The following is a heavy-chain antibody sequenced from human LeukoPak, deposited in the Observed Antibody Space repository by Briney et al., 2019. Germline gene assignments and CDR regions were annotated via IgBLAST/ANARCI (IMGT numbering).Heavy chain of an antibody. D-gene: IGHD3-10*01. CDR2: IKQGGSEE. V-gene: IGHV3-7*03. CDR3: AKAGGDGSGSYSDY. CDR1: GFTFREYW. J-gene: IGHJ4*02. Sequence: QPGGSLRLSCEASGFTFREYWMSWVRQAPGKGLEWVASIKQGGSEEYYVDSVKGRFTISRDDAKNSVDLHMDSLRAEDTALYHCAKAGGDGSGSYSDYWGQGTLVTVSS.